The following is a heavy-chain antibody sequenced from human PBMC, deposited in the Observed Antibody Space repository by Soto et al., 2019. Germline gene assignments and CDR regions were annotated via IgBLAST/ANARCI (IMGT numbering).Heavy chain of an antibody. J-gene: IGHJ3*02. D-gene: IGHD1-26*01. V-gene: IGHV3-15*01. CDR1: VFTFSNAW. CDR3: ARHGGRWVEDAFDI. Sequence: GGSLRIPWAPYVFTFSNAWMSWVRQAPGKGLEWVGLIKSKTDGGTTDYAAAVKGRFTISADKSISTAYLQWSSLKASDTAMYYCARHGGRWVEDAFDIWGQGTMVTVSS. CDR2: IKSKTDGGTT.